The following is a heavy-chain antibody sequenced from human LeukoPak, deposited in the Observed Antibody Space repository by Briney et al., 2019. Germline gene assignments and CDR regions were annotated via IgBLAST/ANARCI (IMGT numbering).Heavy chain of an antibody. CDR2: IWYDGSNK. CDR1: GFTFSSYG. D-gene: IGHD6-13*01. Sequence: PGRSLRLSCAASGFTFSSYGMHWVRQAPGKGLEWVAVIWYDGSNKYYADSVKGRFTISRDNSKNTLYLQMNSLRAEDTAVYYCARDPIAAAGTLAYYFDYWGQGTLVTVSS. J-gene: IGHJ4*02. CDR3: ARDPIAAAGTLAYYFDY. V-gene: IGHV3-33*01.